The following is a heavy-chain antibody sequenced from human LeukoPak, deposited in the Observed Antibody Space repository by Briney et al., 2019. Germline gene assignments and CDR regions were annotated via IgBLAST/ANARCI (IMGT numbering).Heavy chain of an antibody. CDR1: GFTFSSYG. V-gene: IGHV3-23*01. J-gene: IGHJ4*02. CDR3: AKDPRMWIQTIDS. D-gene: IGHD5-18*01. CDR2: ISGSGGST. Sequence: GGSLRLSCAASGFTFSSYGMHWVRQAPGKGLEWVSAISGSGGSTYYADSVKGRFTISRDNSKNTLYLQMNSLRAEDTAVYYCAKDPRMWIQTIDSWGQGTLVTVSS.